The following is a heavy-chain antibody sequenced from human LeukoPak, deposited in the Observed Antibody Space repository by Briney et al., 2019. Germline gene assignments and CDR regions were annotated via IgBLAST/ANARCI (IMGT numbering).Heavy chain of an antibody. Sequence: SETLSLTCTVSGGSVSSGSDYWSWIRQPPGKGLEWIGYIYYSGSTNYNPSLKSRVTISVDTSKNQFSLKLSSVTAADTAVYYCARLSYGSGSPDPWGQGTLVTVSS. CDR3: ARLSYGSGSPDP. CDR1: GGSVSSGSDY. V-gene: IGHV4-61*01. CDR2: IYYSGST. J-gene: IGHJ5*02. D-gene: IGHD3-10*01.